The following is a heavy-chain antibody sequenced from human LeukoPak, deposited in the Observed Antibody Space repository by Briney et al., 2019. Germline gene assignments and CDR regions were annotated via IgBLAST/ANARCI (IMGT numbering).Heavy chain of an antibody. D-gene: IGHD1-26*01. V-gene: IGHV1-69*13. CDR3: ARESGNTGDFDY. J-gene: IGHJ4*02. CDR2: IIPIFGTA. Sequence: ASVKVSCKASGGTFSSYAISWVRQAPGQGLEWMGGIIPIFGTANYAQKFQGRVTITADESTSTAYMELSSLRSEDTAVYYCARESGNTGDFDYWGQGTLVTASS. CDR1: GGTFSSYA.